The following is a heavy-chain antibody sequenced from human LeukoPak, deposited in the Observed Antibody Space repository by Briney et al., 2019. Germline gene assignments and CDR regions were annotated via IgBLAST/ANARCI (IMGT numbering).Heavy chain of an antibody. Sequence: PGRSLRLSCTASGVNFGDFGMSWVRQAPGKGLDWVSFMRSESYGGSTEYAASVEGRFTISRDDSKSIVYLEMKSLKTEDTALYFCTRVFSGWLPFYFDYWGQGALVTVSS. V-gene: IGHV3-49*04. CDR1: GVNFGDFG. CDR2: MRSESYGGST. J-gene: IGHJ4*02. D-gene: IGHD5-12*01. CDR3: TRVFSGWLPFYFDY.